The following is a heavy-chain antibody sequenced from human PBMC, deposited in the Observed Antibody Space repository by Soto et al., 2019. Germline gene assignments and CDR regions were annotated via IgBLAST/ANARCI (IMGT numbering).Heavy chain of an antibody. CDR3: ATDSSGYYYFDY. D-gene: IGHD3-22*01. V-gene: IGHV4-4*02. Sequence: SETLSLTCAVSGDSISSRVWWTWVRQPPGKGLEWIGGIFHTGSTNYNPSLKSRVTISVDTSKSQFSLKLSSVTAADTAVYYCATDSSGYYYFDYWGQGTLVTVSS. J-gene: IGHJ4*02. CDR2: IFHTGST. CDR1: GDSISSRVW.